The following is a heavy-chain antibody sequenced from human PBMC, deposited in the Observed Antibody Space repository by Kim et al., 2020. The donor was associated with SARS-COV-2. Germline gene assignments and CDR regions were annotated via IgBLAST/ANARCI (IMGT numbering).Heavy chain of an antibody. Sequence: GGSLRLSCAASGFTFSSYWMNWVRQAPGKGLVWVSRINSDGSSTSYADSVKGRFTISRDNAKNTLYLQMNSLRAEDTAVYYCARGPRPGAKYNWFDPWGQGTLVTVSS. V-gene: IGHV3-74*01. D-gene: IGHD1-26*01. J-gene: IGHJ5*02. CDR1: GFTFSSYW. CDR3: ARGPRPGAKYNWFDP. CDR2: INSDGSST.